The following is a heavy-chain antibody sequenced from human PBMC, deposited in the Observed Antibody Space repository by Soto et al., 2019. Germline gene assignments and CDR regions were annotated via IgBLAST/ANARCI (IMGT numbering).Heavy chain of an antibody. CDR1: GYTFTSYA. Sequence: ASVKVSCKASGYTFTSYAMHWVRQAPGQRLEWVGWINPNDRATNFAQKFQGRVTVTSDTSITTVYMELDSLTSDDTAVFYCARGRNTAYSTPLYEYWGQGTMVTVSS. V-gene: IGHV1-2*02. CDR3: ARGRNTAYSTPLYEY. J-gene: IGHJ4*02. D-gene: IGHD1-26*01. CDR2: INPNDRAT.